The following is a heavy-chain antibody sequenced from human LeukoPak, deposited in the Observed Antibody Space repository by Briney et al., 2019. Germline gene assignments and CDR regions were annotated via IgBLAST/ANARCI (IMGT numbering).Heavy chain of an antibody. Sequence: GGSLRLSCAASGFTFSSHSMNWVRQAPGKGLEWVSYISRSSSTIYYADSVKGRFTISRDNAKNSLYLQMNSLRAEDTAVYYCVREGGYSSSWFGYWGQGTLVTVSS. V-gene: IGHV3-48*01. J-gene: IGHJ5*01. CDR2: ISRSSSTI. CDR1: GFTFSSHS. CDR3: VREGGYSSSWFGY. D-gene: IGHD6-13*01.